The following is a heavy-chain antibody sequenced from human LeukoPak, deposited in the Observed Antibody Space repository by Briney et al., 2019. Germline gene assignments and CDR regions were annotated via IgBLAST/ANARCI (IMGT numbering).Heavy chain of an antibody. Sequence: PSETLSLTCTVSGGSISSYYWSWMRQPPGQGLEWIGNIYESGTNYSPSLKSRVTISVDTSKNQFSLKLMSVTAADTAVYYCARYSVNYSFDSWGQGILVTVSS. D-gene: IGHD1-26*01. CDR2: IYESGT. CDR3: ARYSVNYSFDS. CDR1: GGSISSYY. J-gene: IGHJ4*02. V-gene: IGHV4-59*08.